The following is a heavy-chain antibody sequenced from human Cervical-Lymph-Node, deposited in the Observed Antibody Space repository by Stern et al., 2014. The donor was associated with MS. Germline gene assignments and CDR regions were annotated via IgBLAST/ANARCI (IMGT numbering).Heavy chain of an antibody. CDR1: GYTFTGYY. V-gene: IGHV1-2*06. CDR2: VNPNSGGT. J-gene: IGHJ4*02. Sequence: VQLVESGAEVKKPGASVKVSCKASGYTFTGYYMHWVRQAPGQGLEWMGRVNPNSGGTNYAQKFQGRVTMTRDTSISTAYMELSRLRSDDTAVYYCARGVAYYDSGDTRGGWGQGTLVTVSS. CDR3: ARGVAYYDSGDTRGG. D-gene: IGHD3-22*01.